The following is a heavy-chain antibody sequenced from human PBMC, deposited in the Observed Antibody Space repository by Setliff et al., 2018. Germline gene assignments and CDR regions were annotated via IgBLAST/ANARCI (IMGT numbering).Heavy chain of an antibody. CDR3: ARLSGYYFDY. V-gene: IGHV4-39*01. CDR2: IYYSGST. D-gene: IGHD3-22*01. Sequence: SETLSLTCTVSGASISSSRDYWGWIRQPPGKGLEWIGSIYYSGSTYYHPSLKSRVTISVDTSKNQFSLKLSSVTAADTAVFYCARLSGYYFDYWGQGTLVTVSS. J-gene: IGHJ4*02. CDR1: GASISSSRDY.